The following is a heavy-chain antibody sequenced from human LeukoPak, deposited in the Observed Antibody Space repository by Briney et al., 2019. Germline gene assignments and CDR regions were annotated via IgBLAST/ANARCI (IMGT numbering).Heavy chain of an antibody. CDR1: GFTFSSYE. CDR2: ISSSGSTI. CDR3: ARTGSIAARPFDWFDP. J-gene: IGHJ5*02. Sequence: SGGSLRLSCAASGFTFSSYEMNWVGQAPGKRLEWVSYISSSGSTIYYADSVKGRFTISRDNAKNSLYLQMNSLRAEDTAVYYCARTGSIAARPFDWFDPWGQGTLVTVSS. D-gene: IGHD6-6*01. V-gene: IGHV3-48*03.